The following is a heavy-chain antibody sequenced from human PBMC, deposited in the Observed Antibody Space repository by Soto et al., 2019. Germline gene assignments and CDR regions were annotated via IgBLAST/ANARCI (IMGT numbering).Heavy chain of an antibody. CDR2: ISYDGRNE. CDR3: VKDFGSGYLQVGADL. Sequence: GGSLRLSCRASGFAFSSRGMHWVRQAPGKGLEWGALISYDGRNEKYAESLKGRFTISRDNSESTLYLQMNGLRPEDAAVYYCVKDFGSGYLQVGADLWGQGTQVTVSS. D-gene: IGHD2-15*01. V-gene: IGHV3-30*18. CDR1: GFAFSSRG. J-gene: IGHJ5*02.